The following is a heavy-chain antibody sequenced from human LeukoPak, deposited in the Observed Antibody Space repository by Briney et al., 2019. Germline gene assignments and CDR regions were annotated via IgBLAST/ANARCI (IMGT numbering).Heavy chain of an antibody. CDR1: GFTFSSYG. J-gene: IGHJ4*02. D-gene: IGHD3-22*01. CDR3: ANFGGDSSGYYYPLDH. CDR2: IRYDGSNK. V-gene: IGHV3-30*02. Sequence: GGSLRLSCAASGFTFSSYGMHWVRQAPGKGLEWVAFIRYDGSNKYYADSVKGRFTISRDNSKNTLYLQMNSLRAEDTAVYYCANFGGDSSGYYYPLDHWGQGTLVTVSS.